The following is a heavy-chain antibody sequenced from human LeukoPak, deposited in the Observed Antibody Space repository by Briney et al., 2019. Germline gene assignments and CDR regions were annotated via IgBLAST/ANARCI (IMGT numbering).Heavy chain of an antibody. D-gene: IGHD4-23*01. Sequence: SETLSLTCTVSGGSISSGDYYWSWIRQPPGKGLEWIGYIYYSGSTYYNPSLKSRVTISVDTSKNQFSLKLSSVTAADTAVYYCAREVSRWPYYFDYWGQGNLVTVSS. J-gene: IGHJ4*02. V-gene: IGHV4-30-4*01. CDR2: IYYSGST. CDR3: AREVSRWPYYFDY. CDR1: GGSISSGDYY.